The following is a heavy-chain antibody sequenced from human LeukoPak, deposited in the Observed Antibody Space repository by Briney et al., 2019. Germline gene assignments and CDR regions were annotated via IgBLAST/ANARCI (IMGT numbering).Heavy chain of an antibody. CDR2: ISGSGGST. Sequence: GGSLRLSCVASGFSFSSYAMSWVRAAPGTRLGRVWTISGSGGSTSYEDSVKGRFTISRDNSKNTLYLQMNSLRAEDTAVYYCAKHAGYSGTWYYFDYWGQGTLVTVSS. J-gene: IGHJ4*02. V-gene: IGHV3-23*01. CDR1: GFSFSSYA. CDR3: AKHAGYSGTWYYFDY. D-gene: IGHD6-13*01.